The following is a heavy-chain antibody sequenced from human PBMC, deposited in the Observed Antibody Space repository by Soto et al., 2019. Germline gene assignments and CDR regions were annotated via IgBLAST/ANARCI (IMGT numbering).Heavy chain of an antibody. CDR1: GVSISSYD. CDR2: IYYSGST. D-gene: IGHD3-10*01. Sequence: SETLSLTCTVSGVSISSYDWSWIRQPPWKGLEWIGYIYYSGSTNYNPSLKSRVTISVDTSKNQFSLKLSSVTAADTAVYYCARNYGDDHFYICGKRTTATVSS. J-gene: IGHJ6*04. V-gene: IGHV4-59*01. CDR3: ARNYGDDHFYI.